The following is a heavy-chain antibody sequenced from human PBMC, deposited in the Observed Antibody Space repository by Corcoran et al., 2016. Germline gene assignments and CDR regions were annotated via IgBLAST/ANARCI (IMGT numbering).Heavy chain of an antibody. J-gene: IGHJ4*02. Sequence: EVQLVESGGGLIQPGGSLRLSCAASGFTVSSNYMSWVRQAPGKGLEWVSVIYSGGSTYYADSVKGRFTISRDNSKNTLYLQMNSLGAEDTAVYYCARSKQWLPHFDYCGQGTLVTVSS. D-gene: IGHD6-19*01. CDR2: IYSGGST. CDR1: GFTVSSNY. V-gene: IGHV3-53*01. CDR3: ARSKQWLPHFDY.